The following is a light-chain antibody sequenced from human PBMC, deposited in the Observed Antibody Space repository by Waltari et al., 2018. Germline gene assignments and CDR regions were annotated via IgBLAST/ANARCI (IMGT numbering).Light chain of an antibody. Sequence: QSALTQPRSVSGSPGQSVTISCTGTSSDVGGYTYVSWYQPHPGKAPKLMIYDVSKRPSGVPDRFSGSKSGNTASLTISGLQAEDEADYYCCSYAGSYTPFYVFGTGTKVTVL. V-gene: IGLV2-11*01. CDR2: DVS. CDR3: CSYAGSYTPFYV. CDR1: SSDVGGYTY. J-gene: IGLJ1*01.